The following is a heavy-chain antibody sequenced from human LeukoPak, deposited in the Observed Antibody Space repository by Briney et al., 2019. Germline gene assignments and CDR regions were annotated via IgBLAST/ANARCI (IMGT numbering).Heavy chain of an antibody. CDR1: GGAFTRAA. CDR3: ATPRMEYYGSGIHYSYYYLDV. J-gene: IGHJ6*03. V-gene: IGHV1-69*13. CDR2: VLPHSGIA. D-gene: IGHD3-10*01. Sequence: GASVRVSCKASGGAFTRAAVSWVRRAPGQGLEWMGGVLPHSGIADYAQKFQGRVTLTADASTSTAYMELNSLTSEDTAVYYCATPRMEYYGSGIHYSYYYLDVWGSGTAVTVSS.